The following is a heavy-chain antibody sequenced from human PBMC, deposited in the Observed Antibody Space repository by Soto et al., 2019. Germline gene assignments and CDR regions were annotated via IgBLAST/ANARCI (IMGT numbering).Heavy chain of an antibody. CDR3: ARDLGYDAHDYDCNAMDV. D-gene: IGHD5-12*01. Sequence: XGALIVSCVAYGFTVRRYTMNRVRQAPGKELEWVSAIRGFSPYTLYAESVNGGFTISRENVKNLLYLQMNCLSAEKKAVFYCARDLGYDAHDYDCNAMDVWGQGTMVTVS. CDR2: IRGFSPYT. J-gene: IGHJ6*02. V-gene: IGHV3-21*01. CDR1: GFTVRRYT.